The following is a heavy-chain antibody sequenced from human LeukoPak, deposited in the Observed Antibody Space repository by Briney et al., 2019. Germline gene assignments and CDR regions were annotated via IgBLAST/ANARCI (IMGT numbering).Heavy chain of an antibody. Sequence: GESLKISCKGSGYSFTSYWIGWVRQMPGKGLEWMGIIYPGDSDTRYSPSFQGQVTISADKSTSTAYLQWSSLKASDTAMYYCARLRTYYYDSSGYYYFDYWGQGTLVTVSS. CDR1: GYSFTSYW. CDR3: ARLRTYYYDSSGYYYFDY. CDR2: IYPGDSDT. V-gene: IGHV5-51*01. J-gene: IGHJ4*02. D-gene: IGHD3-22*01.